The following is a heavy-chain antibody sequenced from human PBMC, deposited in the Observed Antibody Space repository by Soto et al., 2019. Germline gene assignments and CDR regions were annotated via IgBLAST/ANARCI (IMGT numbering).Heavy chain of an antibody. CDR2: IYYSGST. J-gene: IGHJ3*02. Sequence: QVQLQESGPGLVKPSQTLSLTCTVSGGSITSGVYYWSWIRQHPGKGLEWIGYIYYSGSTFCNPSLKSRVTISVDTSKNQFSLKLSSVTAADTAVYFCARGLEWELLSDAFDIWGQGTMVTVSS. V-gene: IGHV4-31*03. D-gene: IGHD1-26*01. CDR3: ARGLEWELLSDAFDI. CDR1: GGSITSGVYY.